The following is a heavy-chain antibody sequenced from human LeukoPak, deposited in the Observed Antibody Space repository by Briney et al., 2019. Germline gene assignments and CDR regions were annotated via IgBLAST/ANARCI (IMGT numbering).Heavy chain of an antibody. J-gene: IGHJ4*02. Sequence: GGSLRLSCAASGFTFSIYWMSWVRQAPGKGLEWVSIIYSGDITYYADSVKGRFTISRDNSKNTLYLQMNSLRAEDTAVYYCARGSGYNYGFPDYWGQGTLVTVSS. D-gene: IGHD5-18*01. CDR2: IYSGDIT. V-gene: IGHV3-53*01. CDR1: GFTFSIYW. CDR3: ARGSGYNYGFPDY.